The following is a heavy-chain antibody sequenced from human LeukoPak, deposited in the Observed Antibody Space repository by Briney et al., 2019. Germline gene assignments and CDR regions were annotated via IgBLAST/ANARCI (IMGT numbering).Heavy chain of an antibody. V-gene: IGHV3-74*01. D-gene: IGHD5-12*01. CDR1: GFTFSSYW. J-gene: IGHJ5*02. CDR2: INSDGGST. Sequence: GGSLRLSCAASGFTFSSYWMHWVRQAPGKGLVWVSRINSDGGSTSYADSVKGRFTTSRDNAKNTLYLQMNSLRAEDTAVYYCARGVDIVATIIDDWFDPWGQGTLVTVSS. CDR3: ARGVDIVATIIDDWFDP.